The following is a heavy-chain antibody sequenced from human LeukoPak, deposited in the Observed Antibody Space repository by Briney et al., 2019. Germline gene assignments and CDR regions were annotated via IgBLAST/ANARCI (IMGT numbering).Heavy chain of an antibody. CDR1: GGSISSYY. D-gene: IGHD4-17*01. Sequence: SETLSLTCTVSGGSISSYYWSWIRQPPGKGLEWIGYIYYSGSTNYNPSLKSRVTISVDTSKNQFSLKLSSVTAADTAVYYYARDLRHDYGDYWYYYYGMDVWGQGTTVTVSS. CDR3: ARDLRHDYGDYWYYYYGMDV. CDR2: IYYSGST. J-gene: IGHJ6*02. V-gene: IGHV4-59*01.